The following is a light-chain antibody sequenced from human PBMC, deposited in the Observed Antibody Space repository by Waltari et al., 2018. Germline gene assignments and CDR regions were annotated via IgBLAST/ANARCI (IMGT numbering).Light chain of an antibody. V-gene: IGLV2-23*02. CDR3: CSYAGRNIWV. Sequence: QSALTQPASVSGSPGQSITISCTGTSSDVGFYNLVSWYQQHPDKAPKLMFYEVIARPSGVSTRFSGSKSGNTASLTISGLQAEDEADYYCCSYAGRNIWVFGGGTKVTVL. J-gene: IGLJ3*02. CDR1: SSDVGFYNL. CDR2: EVI.